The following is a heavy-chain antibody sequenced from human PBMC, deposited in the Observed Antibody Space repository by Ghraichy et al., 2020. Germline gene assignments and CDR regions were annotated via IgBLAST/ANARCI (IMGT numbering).Heavy chain of an antibody. V-gene: IGHV4-38-2*02. Sequence: SETLSLTCAVSGYSISSGYYWGWIRQPPGKGLEWIGSIYHSGSTYYNPSLKSRVTISVDTSKNQFSLKLSSVTAADTAVYYCARELAGWGLYYYYYYMDVWGKGTTVTVSS. CDR2: IYHSGST. CDR3: ARELAGWGLYYYYYYMDV. D-gene: IGHD6-19*01. CDR1: GYSISSGYY. J-gene: IGHJ6*03.